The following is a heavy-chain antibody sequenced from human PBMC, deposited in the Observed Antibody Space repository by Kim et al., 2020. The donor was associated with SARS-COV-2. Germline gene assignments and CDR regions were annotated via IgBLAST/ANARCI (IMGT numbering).Heavy chain of an antibody. CDR3: ARHKDYYGSGRVWFDP. J-gene: IGHJ5*02. D-gene: IGHD3-10*01. Sequence: SLKSRVTISGDTSKNQFSLKLSSVTAADTAVYYCARHKDYYGSGRVWFDPWGQGTLVTVSS. V-gene: IGHV4-39*01.